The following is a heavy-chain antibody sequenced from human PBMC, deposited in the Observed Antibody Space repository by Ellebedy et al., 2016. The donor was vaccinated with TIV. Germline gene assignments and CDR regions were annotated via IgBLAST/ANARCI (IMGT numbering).Heavy chain of an antibody. CDR1: GFTFSSYW. Sequence: GESLKISXAASGFTFSSYWMSWVRQAPGKGLEWVANIKQDGSEKYYVDSVKGRFTISRDNAKNSLYLQMNSLRAEDTAVYYCAKPSATVTTFPDYWGQGTLVTVSS. J-gene: IGHJ4*02. CDR3: AKPSATVTTFPDY. D-gene: IGHD4-17*01. CDR2: IKQDGSEK. V-gene: IGHV3-7*03.